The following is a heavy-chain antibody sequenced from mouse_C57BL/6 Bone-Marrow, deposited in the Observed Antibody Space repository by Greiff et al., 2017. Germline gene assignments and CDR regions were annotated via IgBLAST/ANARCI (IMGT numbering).Heavy chain of an antibody. CDR3: ASITTVVERDYYAMDY. CDR1: GFSLTSYG. CDR2: IWSGGST. V-gene: IGHV2-2*01. J-gene: IGHJ4*01. D-gene: IGHD1-1*01. Sequence: QVQLQQSGPGLVQPSQSLSITCTVSGFSLTSYGVHWVRQSPGKGLEWLGVIWSGGSTDYNAAFISRLSISKDNSKSQVFFKMNSLQADDTAIYYCASITTVVERDYYAMDYWGQGTSVTVSS.